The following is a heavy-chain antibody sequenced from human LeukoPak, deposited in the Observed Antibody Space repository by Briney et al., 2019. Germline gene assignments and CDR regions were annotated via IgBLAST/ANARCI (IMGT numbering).Heavy chain of an antibody. J-gene: IGHJ4*02. CDR1: GYTFTGYY. V-gene: IGHV1-2*06. CDR3: ARGRSALPDY. CDR2: INPNSGGT. D-gene: IGHD5/OR15-5a*01. Sequence: ASVKVSCKASGYTFTGYYMHWVRQAPGQGLEWMGRINPNSGGTNYAQKFQGRVTMTRNTSISTAYMELSSLRSEDTAVYYCARGRSALPDYWGQGTLVTVSS.